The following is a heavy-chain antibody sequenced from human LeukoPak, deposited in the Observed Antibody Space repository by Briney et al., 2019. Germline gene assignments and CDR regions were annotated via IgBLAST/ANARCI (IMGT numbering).Heavy chain of an antibody. J-gene: IGHJ4*02. CDR1: GYTFTGYY. CDR3: ARPQPYYYDSSGYSFDY. D-gene: IGHD3-22*01. CDR2: INPNSGGT. Sequence: ASAKVSCKASGYTFTGYYMHWVRQAPGQGLEWMGWINPNSGGTNYAQKFQGRVTTTRDTSISTAYMELSRLRSDDTAVYYCARPQPYYYDSSGYSFDYWGQGTLVTVSS. V-gene: IGHV1-2*02.